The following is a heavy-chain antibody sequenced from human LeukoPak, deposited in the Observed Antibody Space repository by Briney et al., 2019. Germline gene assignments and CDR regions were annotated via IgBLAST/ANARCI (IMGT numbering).Heavy chain of an antibody. CDR3: ARGRTLYGSGSYTDY. CDR2: IYTSGST. Sequence: SETLSLTCTVSGGSISSYYWSWIRQPAGKGLEWIGRIYTSGSTNYNPSLKSRVTMSVDTSKNQFSLKLSPVTAADTAVYYCARGRTLYGSGSYTDYWGQGTLATVSS. D-gene: IGHD3-10*01. V-gene: IGHV4-4*07. J-gene: IGHJ4*02. CDR1: GGSISSYY.